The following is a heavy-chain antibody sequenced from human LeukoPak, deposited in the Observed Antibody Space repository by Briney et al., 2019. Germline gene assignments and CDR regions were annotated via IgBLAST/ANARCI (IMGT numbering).Heavy chain of an antibody. D-gene: IGHD2-15*01. Sequence: PGRSLRLSCAASGFTFSSYAMRWVRQAPGKGLEWVGVISYDGSNKYYADSVTGRFTICRDNCKNTLYLQMNSLRAEDTDVYYCATPVQKEVVVVAANDYWGQGTLVTVSS. J-gene: IGHJ4*02. CDR1: GFTFSSYA. CDR3: ATPVQKEVVVVAANDY. CDR2: ISYDGSNK. V-gene: IGHV3-30-3*01.